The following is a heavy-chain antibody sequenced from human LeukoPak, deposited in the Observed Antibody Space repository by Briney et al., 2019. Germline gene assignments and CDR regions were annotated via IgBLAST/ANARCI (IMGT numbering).Heavy chain of an antibody. Sequence: ASVKVSCKASGYTFTGYYMHWVRQAPGQGLEWMGWINPNSGGTNYAQKLQGGVTMTTDTSTSTAYMELRSLRSDDTAVYYCARIRTIIAARAPDAFDIWGQGTMVTVSS. CDR3: ARIRTIIAARAPDAFDI. J-gene: IGHJ3*02. CDR2: INPNSGGT. D-gene: IGHD6-6*01. CDR1: GYTFTGYY. V-gene: IGHV1-2*02.